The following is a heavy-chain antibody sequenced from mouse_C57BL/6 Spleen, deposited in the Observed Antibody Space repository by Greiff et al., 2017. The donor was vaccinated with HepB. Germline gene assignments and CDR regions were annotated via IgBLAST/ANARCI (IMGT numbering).Heavy chain of an antibody. J-gene: IGHJ1*03. V-gene: IGHV3-8*01. CDR3: ARSAGGSYGCWYFDV. CDR1: GYSITSDY. Sequence: EVQLQESGPGLAKPSQTLSLTCSVTGYSITSDYWNWIRKFPGNKLEYMGYISYSGSTYYNPSLKSRNSITRDTSKNQYYLQLNSVTTEDTATYYCARSAGGSYGCWYFDVWGTGTTVTVSS. D-gene: IGHD1-1*02. CDR2: ISYSGST.